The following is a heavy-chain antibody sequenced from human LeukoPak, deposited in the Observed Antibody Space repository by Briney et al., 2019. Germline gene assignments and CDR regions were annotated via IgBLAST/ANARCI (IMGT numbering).Heavy chain of an antibody. CDR2: MSTSGSDI. CDR3: SRGHYGMDV. J-gene: IGHJ6*02. V-gene: IGHV3-11*01. Sequence: GGSLRLSCAASGFSFSDWYMSWIRQAPGKGLEWVSYMSTSGSDIYYADSVKGRFTISRDNAKNSLYLQMNSLRVDDTAVYYCSRGHYGMDVWGQGTTVTVSS. CDR1: GFSFSDWY.